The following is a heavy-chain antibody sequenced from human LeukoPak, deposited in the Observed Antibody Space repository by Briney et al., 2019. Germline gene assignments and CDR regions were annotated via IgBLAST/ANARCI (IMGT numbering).Heavy chain of an antibody. CDR2: ISRSGGST. V-gene: IGHV3-23*01. D-gene: IGHD4-17*01. CDR1: GFAFSSYG. J-gene: IGHJ4*02. CDR3: ACLRGPSDY. Sequence: PGGSLRLSCAASGFAFSSYGMSWVRQAPGKGLEWVSGISRSGGSTYYADSVKGRFTISRDNTKNSLYLQMDSLTADDTAVYFCACLRGPSDYWGQGTLVTVSS.